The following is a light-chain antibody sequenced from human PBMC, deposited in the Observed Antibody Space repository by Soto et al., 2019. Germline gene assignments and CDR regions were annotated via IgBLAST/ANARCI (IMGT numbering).Light chain of an antibody. CDR2: GAS. V-gene: IGKV3-20*01. J-gene: IGKJ2*01. Sequence: EIVLTQSPGTLSLSPGERATLSCRASQSVSSSYLAWYQQKPGQAPRLLIYGASSRATGIPDRFSGSGSGTDFTLTISRLEPEDVAVYYCQQYGSSGYTFGHGTKLEIK. CDR3: QQYGSSGYT. CDR1: QSVSSSY.